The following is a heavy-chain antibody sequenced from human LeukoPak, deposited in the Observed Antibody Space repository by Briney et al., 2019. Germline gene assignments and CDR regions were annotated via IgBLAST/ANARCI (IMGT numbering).Heavy chain of an antibody. J-gene: IGHJ4*02. CDR2: INADGSST. Sequence: GGSLRLSCAASGFTFSTYWMHWVRQAPGKGLVWVSRINADGSSTTYADSVKGRFTISRDNAKNTLYLQMNSLRAEDTAVYYCARGQTDYHYWGQGTLVTVSS. CDR1: GFTFSTYW. V-gene: IGHV3-74*01. D-gene: IGHD3-10*01. CDR3: ARGQTDYHY.